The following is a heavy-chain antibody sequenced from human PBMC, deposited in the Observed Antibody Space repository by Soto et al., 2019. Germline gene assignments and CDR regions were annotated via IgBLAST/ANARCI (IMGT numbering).Heavy chain of an antibody. J-gene: IGHJ4*02. D-gene: IGHD2-21*02. V-gene: IGHV3-23*01. Sequence: LSCAASGFTFSSYAMSWVRQAPGKGLEWVSAISGSGGSTYYADSVKGRFTISRDNSKNTLYLQMNSLRAEDTAVYYCAKDSSYCGGDCYPLYYFDYWGQGTLVTVSS. CDR2: ISGSGGST. CDR3: AKDSSYCGGDCYPLYYFDY. CDR1: GFTFSSYA.